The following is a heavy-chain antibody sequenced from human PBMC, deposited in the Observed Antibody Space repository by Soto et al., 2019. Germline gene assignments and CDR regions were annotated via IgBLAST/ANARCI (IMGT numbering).Heavy chain of an antibody. CDR2: INPNSGGA. J-gene: IGHJ4*02. Sequence: ASVKVSCKASGYIFTAYSMHWVRQAPGQGPEWMGWINPNSGGAIYAQKFQGRVTMTMDTSITTAYMELSSLRSDDTAVYYCAREASAVLAVDYWGQGTLVTVSS. D-gene: IGHD6-13*01. CDR1: GYIFTAYS. CDR3: AREASAVLAVDY. V-gene: IGHV1-2*02.